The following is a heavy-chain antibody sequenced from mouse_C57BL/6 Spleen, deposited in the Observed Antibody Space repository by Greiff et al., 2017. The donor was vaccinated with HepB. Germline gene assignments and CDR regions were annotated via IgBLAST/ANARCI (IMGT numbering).Heavy chain of an antibody. Sequence: QVQLKQSGAELAKPGASVKLSCKASGYTFTSYWMHWVKQRPGQGLEWIGYINPSSGYTKYNQKFKYKATLTADKSSSTAYMQLSSLTYEDSAVYYCARSTMVTPYYFDYWGQGTTLTVSS. CDR3: ARSTMVTPYYFDY. CDR1: GYTFTSYW. J-gene: IGHJ2*01. CDR2: INPSSGYT. D-gene: IGHD2-2*01. V-gene: IGHV1-7*01.